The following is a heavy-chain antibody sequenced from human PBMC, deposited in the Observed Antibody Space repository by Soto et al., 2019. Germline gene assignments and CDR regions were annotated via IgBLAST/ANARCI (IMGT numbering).Heavy chain of an antibody. Sequence: KASETLSLTCAVYGGSFSGYYWSWIRQPPGKGLEWIGEINHSGGAYYNPSLKSRVTVSVDTSKNQLSLRVNSVTAADTAVYYCLRVVEAATRHTDFDSWGQGILVTV. CDR2: INHSGGA. D-gene: IGHD1-26*01. V-gene: IGHV4-34*01. J-gene: IGHJ4*02. CDR3: LRVVEAATRHTDFDS. CDR1: GGSFSGYY.